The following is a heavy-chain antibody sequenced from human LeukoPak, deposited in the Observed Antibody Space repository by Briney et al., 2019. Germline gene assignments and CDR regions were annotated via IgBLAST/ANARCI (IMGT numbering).Heavy chain of an antibody. D-gene: IGHD1-26*01. CDR2: IYTSGST. CDR3: ARAFRDPLSGSYYFDY. CDR1: GGSISSYY. V-gene: IGHV4-4*07. J-gene: IGHJ4*02. Sequence: PSETLSLTCTVSGGSISSYYWSWIRQPAGKGLEWIGRIYTSGSTNYNPSLKSRVTMSVDTSKNQFSLKLSSVTAADTAVYYCARAFRDPLSGSYYFDYWGQGTLVTVSS.